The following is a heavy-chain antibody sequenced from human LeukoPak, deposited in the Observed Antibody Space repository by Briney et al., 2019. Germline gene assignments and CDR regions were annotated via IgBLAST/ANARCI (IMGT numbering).Heavy chain of an antibody. J-gene: IGHJ5*02. D-gene: IGHD3-3*01. CDR2: ISYDGSNK. Sequence: GGSLRLSCAASGFTFSSYAMHWVRQAPGKGLEWVAVISYDGSNKYYADSVKGRFTISRDNSKNTLYLQMNSLGAEDTAVYYCARDGLRFLEWLLYSHNWFDPWGQGTLVTVSS. CDR1: GFTFSSYA. V-gene: IGHV3-30*04. CDR3: ARDGLRFLEWLLYSHNWFDP.